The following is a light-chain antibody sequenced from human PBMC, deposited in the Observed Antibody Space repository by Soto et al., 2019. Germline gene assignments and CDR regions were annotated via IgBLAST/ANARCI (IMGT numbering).Light chain of an antibody. V-gene: IGKV1-8*01. Sequence: AIRMTQSPSSLSASTGDRVTITCRASQGISSYLAWYQQKPGKAPKLLIYAASTLQSGGPSRVSGSGSGTDFDLSISCLQSEDFATYYCQQYYSYPPWTFGQGTKVEIK. J-gene: IGKJ1*01. CDR1: QGISSY. CDR3: QQYYSYPPWT. CDR2: AAS.